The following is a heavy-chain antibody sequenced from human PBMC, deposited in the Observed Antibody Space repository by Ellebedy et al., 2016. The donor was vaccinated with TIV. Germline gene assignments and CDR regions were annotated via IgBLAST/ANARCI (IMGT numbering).Heavy chain of an antibody. CDR3: ASHRGYTFGPYDY. D-gene: IGHD5-18*01. V-gene: IGHV4-34*01. CDR1: GGSLRGHY. CDR2: ITDSGST. J-gene: IGHJ4*02. Sequence: SQTLSLTCGVFGGSLRGHYWSWIRQPPGKGLQWIGEITDSGSTNYNPSLESRVTISLDTSRKQFSLRVNFVTAADTGVYYCASHRGYTFGPYDYWGQGTLVTVSP.